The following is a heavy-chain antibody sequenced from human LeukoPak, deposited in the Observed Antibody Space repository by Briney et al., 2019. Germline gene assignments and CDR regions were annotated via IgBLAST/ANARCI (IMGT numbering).Heavy chain of an antibody. CDR2: ISGSGGST. D-gene: IGHD3-3*01. CDR3: AKGRYYDPNYGMDV. V-gene: IGHV3-23*01. CDR1: GFTFSSYA. J-gene: IGHJ6*02. Sequence: GGSLRLSCAASGFTFSSYAMSWVRQAPGKGLEWVSAISGSGGSTHYADSVKGRFTISRDNSKNTLYLQMNSLRAEDTAVYYCAKGRYYDPNYGMDVWGQGTTVTVSS.